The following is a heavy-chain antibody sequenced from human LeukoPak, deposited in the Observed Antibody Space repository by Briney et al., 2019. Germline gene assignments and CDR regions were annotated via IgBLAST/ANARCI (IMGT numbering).Heavy chain of an antibody. CDR1: AGTFSSYA. CDR2: IIPILGIA. D-gene: IGHD6-19*01. Sequence: GSSVKVSCKASAGTFSSYAISWVRKAPGQGLEWMGRIIPILGIANYAQKFQGRVTITADKSTSTAYMELTSLRAEDTAVYYCAKDGGYSRGWYPYYFDYCGQGTLVTVSS. J-gene: IGHJ4*02. CDR3: AKDGGYSRGWYPYYFDY. V-gene: IGHV1-69*04.